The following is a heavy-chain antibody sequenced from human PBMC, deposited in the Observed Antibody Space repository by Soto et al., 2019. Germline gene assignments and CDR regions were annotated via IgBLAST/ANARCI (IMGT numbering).Heavy chain of an antibody. D-gene: IGHD2-21*01. CDR1: GGSMRSYY. CDR2: IYSRGDT. Sequence: PSETLSLTCSVSGGSMRSYYWNLLRPPAGKGLEWIGRIYSRGDTNYNPSVKSRVTMSVDTSKNEFSLRLNSVTAADTAVYYCAGIGEDVYYGMDVWGQGTTVTVSS. J-gene: IGHJ6*02. V-gene: IGHV4-4*07. CDR3: AGIGEDVYYGMDV.